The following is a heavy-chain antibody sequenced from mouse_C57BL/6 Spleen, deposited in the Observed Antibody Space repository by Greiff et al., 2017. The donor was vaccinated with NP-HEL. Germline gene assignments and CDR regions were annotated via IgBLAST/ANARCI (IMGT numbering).Heavy chain of an antibody. CDR3: ARHQGEYAMDY. J-gene: IGHJ4*01. CDR2: ISHLAYSI. CDR1: GFTFSDYG. V-gene: IGHV5-15*01. Sequence: EVQLVESGGGLVQPGGSLKLYCAASGFTFSDYGMAWVRQAPRKGPEWVAFISHLAYSIYYADTVTGRFTISGENAKNTLYLELSSLAFEDTAMYYCARHQGEYAMDYWGQGNSVTGSS.